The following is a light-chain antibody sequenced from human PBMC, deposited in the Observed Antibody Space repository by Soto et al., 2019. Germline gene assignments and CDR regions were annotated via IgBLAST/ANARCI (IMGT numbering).Light chain of an antibody. J-gene: IGKJ5*01. Sequence: DLKMTQFPSSLSQYLGAIVTITCRSSQSISSYLNWYQQKPGKAPKLLIYAASSLQSGVPSRFSGSGSGTDFTLTIRSLQTEDFATYYCQQSYSTPLRITLGKGPRLELK. CDR1: QSISSY. CDR2: AAS. CDR3: QQSYSTPLRIT. V-gene: IGKV1-39*01.